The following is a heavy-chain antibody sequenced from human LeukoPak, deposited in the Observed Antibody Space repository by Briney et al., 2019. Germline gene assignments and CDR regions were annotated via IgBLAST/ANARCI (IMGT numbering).Heavy chain of an antibody. D-gene: IGHD5-12*01. V-gene: IGHV3-74*01. Sequence: GGSLRLSCAASGFTLSSYWMHWVRQAPGKGLMWVARINGDGTSTTYADSVKGRFTISRDNAKKALYLQMNSLGAEDTAVYYCAVKGGYNDWDAPFDYWGQGTLVTVSS. CDR3: AVKGGYNDWDAPFDY. J-gene: IGHJ4*02. CDR2: INGDGTST. CDR1: GFTLSSYW.